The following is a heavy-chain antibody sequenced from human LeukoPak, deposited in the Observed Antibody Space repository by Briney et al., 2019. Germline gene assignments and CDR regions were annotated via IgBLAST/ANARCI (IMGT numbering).Heavy chain of an antibody. J-gene: IGHJ4*02. V-gene: IGHV3-48*03. CDR3: IGSGSTFDY. CDR1: GFTFSSYE. CDR2: ISSSGSTI. Sequence: GGSLRLSCAASGFTFSSYEMNWVRQAPGKGLEWVSYISSSGSTIYYADSVKGRSTISRDNAKNSLYLQMNSLRAEDTAVYYCIGSGSTFDYWGQGPLVTVSS. D-gene: IGHD2-15*01.